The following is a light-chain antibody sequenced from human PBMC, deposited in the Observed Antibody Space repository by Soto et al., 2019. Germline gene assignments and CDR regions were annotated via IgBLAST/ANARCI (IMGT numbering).Light chain of an antibody. CDR1: QSVSSSN. CDR3: QQYGSSPGA. V-gene: IGKV3-20*01. Sequence: EIVLTQSPGTLSLSPGERATLSCRASQSVSSSNLAWYQQKPGKAPRLLMYGASSRATGIPDRFSGSGSGTEFTLSISRLEPEDFAVYYCQQYGSSPGAFGQGTKVEIK. J-gene: IGKJ1*01. CDR2: GAS.